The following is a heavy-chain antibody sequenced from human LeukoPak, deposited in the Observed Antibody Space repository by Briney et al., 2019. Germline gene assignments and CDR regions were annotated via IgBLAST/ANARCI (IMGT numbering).Heavy chain of an antibody. CDR3: ARGPMVRTNLFDY. J-gene: IGHJ4*02. V-gene: IGHV3-30*04. CDR1: AFTFSNFA. Sequence: SGGSLRLSCAASAFTFSNFAMHWVRQAPGKGLEWVALISYDGTHKYYADSVKGRFTISRDNSKNTLYLQMNSLRAEDTAVYYCARGPMVRTNLFDYWGQGTLVTVSS. CDR2: ISYDGTHK. D-gene: IGHD3-10*01.